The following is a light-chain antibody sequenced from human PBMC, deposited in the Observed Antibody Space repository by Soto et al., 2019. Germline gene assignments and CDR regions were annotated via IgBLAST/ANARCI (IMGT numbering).Light chain of an antibody. J-gene: IGKJ1*01. CDR1: ESLLDSHGYNN. V-gene: IGKV2-28*01. CDR2: LGS. Sequence: DIVLPQSPLSLPVTPGEPASISCRSSESLLDSHGYNNVDWYLQKAGQSPQVLIYLGSNRASGGPDRFSRSGSGTDLTLKISRVEAGDVGVYYCMQSLQTPWTFGQGAKVEIK. CDR3: MQSLQTPWT.